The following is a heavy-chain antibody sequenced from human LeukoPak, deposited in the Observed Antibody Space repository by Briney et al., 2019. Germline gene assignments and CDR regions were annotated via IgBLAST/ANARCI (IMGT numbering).Heavy chain of an antibody. D-gene: IGHD1-26*01. V-gene: IGHV3-23*01. CDR1: GFTFSSYA. CDR3: AKVPNSGSYYYFDY. CDR2: IRGNGADT. Sequence: GGSLRLSCAASGFTFSSYAMSWVRQAPGKGLEWVSAIRGNGADTYYADSVKGRFTISRDNSKNTLYLQMNSLRAEDTAVYCCAKVPNSGSYYYFDYWGQGALVTVSS. J-gene: IGHJ4*02.